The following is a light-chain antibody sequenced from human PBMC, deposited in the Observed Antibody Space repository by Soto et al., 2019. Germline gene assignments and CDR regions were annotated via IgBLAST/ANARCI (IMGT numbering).Light chain of an antibody. CDR3: QQRNIWPPVT. CDR1: QSISSPY. V-gene: IGKV3D-20*02. J-gene: IGKJ5*01. CDR2: GAS. Sequence: EIVLTQSPGTLSLSPGERATLSCRASQSISSPYLAWYQQKPGQAPRLLIDGASSRATGVPDRFSGSGSGADFTLTISSLEPEDFAVYYCQQRNIWPPVTFGQGTRLEIK.